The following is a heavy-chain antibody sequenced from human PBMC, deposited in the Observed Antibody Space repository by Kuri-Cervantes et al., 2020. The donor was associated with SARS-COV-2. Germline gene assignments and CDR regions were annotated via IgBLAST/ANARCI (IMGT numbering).Heavy chain of an antibody. Sequence: GESLKISCTAFDFAFSTSTMNWVRQAPGKGLEWVSSISNSGKYMYYIDSVRGRFAISRDNAKNSLYLEMNSLRVDDTAVYYCTRMAVGRSEGNFYYSGMDVWGQGTTVTVSS. CDR2: ISNSGKYM. CDR1: DFAFSTST. V-gene: IGHV3-21*01. CDR3: TRMAVGRSEGNFYYSGMDV. J-gene: IGHJ6*02. D-gene: IGHD1-26*01.